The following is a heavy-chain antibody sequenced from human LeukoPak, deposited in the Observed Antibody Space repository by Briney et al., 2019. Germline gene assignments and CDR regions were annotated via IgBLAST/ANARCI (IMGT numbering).Heavy chain of an antibody. V-gene: IGHV3-23*01. Sequence: GGSLTLSCAASGFDFSTYVVYWVRQAPGKGLEWVSALYGNGEGISYADSVKGRFAISRDNSKNTLYLQMNSLRPEDTALYYCAKLGVRSSAGEDYWGQGTLVTVSS. J-gene: IGHJ4*02. CDR3: AKLGVRSSAGEDY. CDR1: GFDFSTYV. CDR2: LYGNGEGI. D-gene: IGHD3-10*01.